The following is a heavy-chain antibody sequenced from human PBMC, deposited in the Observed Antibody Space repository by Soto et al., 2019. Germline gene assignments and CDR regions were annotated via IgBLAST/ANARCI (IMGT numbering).Heavy chain of an antibody. D-gene: IGHD5-12*01. Sequence: VQLQQSGPGLVKPSQTLSLTCAISGDSVSSNSATWNWIRQSPSRGPEWLGRTLYRSRWYNDYAVSVKSLITIKPDTSKNQFSLHLNSVTPEDTAVYYCAREAYGGYDCWGQGTLVTVSS. CDR2: TLYRSRWYN. CDR3: AREAYGGYDC. J-gene: IGHJ4*02. V-gene: IGHV6-1*01. CDR1: GDSVSSNSAT.